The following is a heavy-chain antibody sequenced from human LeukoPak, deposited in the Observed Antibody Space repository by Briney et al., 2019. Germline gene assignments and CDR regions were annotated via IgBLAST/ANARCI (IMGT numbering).Heavy chain of an antibody. Sequence: SVKASCKAPGGTFSSHSLNWVRQAPGQGLEWMGRIIPILGVENYAQEFQGRATITADKSTSTFYMELSSLRSEDTALYYCARDREMATGGFDYWGQGTLVTVSS. CDR2: IIPILGVE. D-gene: IGHD5-24*01. CDR1: GGTFSSHS. J-gene: IGHJ4*02. V-gene: IGHV1-69*04. CDR3: ARDREMATGGFDY.